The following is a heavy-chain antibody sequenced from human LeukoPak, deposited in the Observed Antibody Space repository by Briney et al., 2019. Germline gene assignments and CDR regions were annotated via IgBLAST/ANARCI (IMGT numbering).Heavy chain of an antibody. J-gene: IGHJ4*02. D-gene: IGHD5-24*01. Sequence: GGSLRLSCAGSGFTFSSYSMNWVRQAPGKGLEWVSSISGTSDYIYYAESVKGRFTISRDNGQNSLYLQMNSLRAEDTAVYYCARDPGRDGYPIDYWGQGTLVTVSS. CDR2: ISGTSDYI. CDR3: ARDPGRDGYPIDY. CDR1: GFTFSSYS. V-gene: IGHV3-21*06.